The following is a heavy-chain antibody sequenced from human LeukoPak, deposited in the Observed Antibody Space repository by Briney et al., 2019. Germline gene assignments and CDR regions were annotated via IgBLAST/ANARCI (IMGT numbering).Heavy chain of an antibody. CDR3: ARGQHRVDYSNDGFDI. Sequence: GGSLRLSCAASGFTVSSNYMSWVRQAPGKGLEWVAVISYGGNNKYYADSVRGRFTISRDNSKNTLYLQMNSLRAEDTAVYYCARGQHRVDYSNDGFDIWGQGTMVTVSS. CDR1: GFTVSSNY. D-gene: IGHD2-2*01. V-gene: IGHV3-30*03. J-gene: IGHJ3*02. CDR2: ISYGGNNK.